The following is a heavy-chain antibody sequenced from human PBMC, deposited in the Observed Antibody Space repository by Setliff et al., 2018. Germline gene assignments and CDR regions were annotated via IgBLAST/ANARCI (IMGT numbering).Heavy chain of an antibody. D-gene: IGHD2-2*02. CDR3: ARDRQYCSSPTCYSSYFYYYGMDV. CDR2: INHSGST. V-gene: IGHV4-34*01. CDR1: GGFFSGYY. Sequence: PSETLSLTCAVYGGFFSGYYWSWIRQPPGKGLEWIGEINHSGSTNYNPSLKSRVTISVDTSRNQFSLKLSSVTAADTAVYYCARDRQYCSSPTCYSSYFYYYGMDVWGQGTTVTVSS. J-gene: IGHJ6*02.